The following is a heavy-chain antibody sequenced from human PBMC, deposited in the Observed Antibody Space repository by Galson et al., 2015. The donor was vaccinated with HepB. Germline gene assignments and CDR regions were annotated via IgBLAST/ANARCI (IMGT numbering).Heavy chain of an antibody. J-gene: IGHJ4*02. V-gene: IGHV5-51*01. CDR1: GYSFTNYW. D-gene: IGHD3-10*02. Sequence: QSGAEVKKPGESLKISCKGSGYSFTNYWIGWVRQMPGKGLEWMGIIYPGDADTRYSPSFQGQVTISVDKSIRTAYLEWSSLKASDTALYYCARWDNTDLFGYWGQGTLVTVSS. CDR2: IYPGDADT. CDR3: ARWDNTDLFGY.